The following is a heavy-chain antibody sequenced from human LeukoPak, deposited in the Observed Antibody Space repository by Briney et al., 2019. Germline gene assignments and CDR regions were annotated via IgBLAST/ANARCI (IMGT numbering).Heavy chain of an antibody. Sequence: PGRSLRLSGAPSGFTFSSYVMTWVRQAPRGGVGWVSYISSSGSTIYYAESVKGRFTISRDNAKNSLYLQMNSLRAEDTAVYYCAELGITMIGGVWGKGTTVTISS. CDR3: AELGITMIGGV. D-gene: IGHD3-10*02. V-gene: IGHV3-48*03. CDR1: GFTFSSYV. J-gene: IGHJ6*04. CDR2: ISSSGSTI.